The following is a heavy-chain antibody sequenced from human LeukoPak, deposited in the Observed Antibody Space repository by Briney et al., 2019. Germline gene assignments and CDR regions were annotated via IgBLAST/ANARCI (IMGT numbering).Heavy chain of an antibody. CDR1: GYTFTGYY. D-gene: IGHD6-13*01. Sequence: ASVKVSCKASGYTFTGYYMHWVRQAPGQGLEWMGWINLNSGGTNYAQKFQGRVTMTRDTSITTAYMELSRLRSEDTAVYYCARGSGGTAAVDYWGQGTLVTVSS. CDR3: ARGSGGTAAVDY. J-gene: IGHJ4*02. CDR2: INLNSGGT. V-gene: IGHV1-2*02.